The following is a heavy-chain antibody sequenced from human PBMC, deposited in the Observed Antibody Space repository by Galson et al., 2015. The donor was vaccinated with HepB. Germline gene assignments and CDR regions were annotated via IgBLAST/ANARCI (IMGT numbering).Heavy chain of an antibody. CDR3: ARRRRDDYYAHFGALYL. D-gene: IGHD5-24*01. Sequence: QSGAEVKEPGESLKISCEVSGDSFSNYWVGWARQMPGKGLEWMGMINPGDFDTRDSPSFQGQVTISADKSLTTAYLQWSSLKASDTAIYYWARRRRDDYYAHFGALYLWGPGTVVTVSS. CDR1: GDSFSNYW. CDR2: INPGDFDT. V-gene: IGHV5-51*01. J-gene: IGHJ3*01.